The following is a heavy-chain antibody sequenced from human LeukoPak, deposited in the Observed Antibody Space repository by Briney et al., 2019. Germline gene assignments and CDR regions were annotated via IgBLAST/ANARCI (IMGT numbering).Heavy chain of an antibody. D-gene: IGHD2-15*01. Sequence: SETLSLTCIVSGYSINSGYYWGWIRQPPGKGLEWIGSVRVNWRTYYNPSLKSRVTISVDTSKNHFSLSLTSVTAADMAVYYCAREGDCGDYACYSSPLDSWGQGTLVTVSS. CDR2: VRVNWRT. J-gene: IGHJ4*02. V-gene: IGHV4-38-2*02. CDR3: AREGDCGDYACYSSPLDS. CDR1: GYSINSGYY.